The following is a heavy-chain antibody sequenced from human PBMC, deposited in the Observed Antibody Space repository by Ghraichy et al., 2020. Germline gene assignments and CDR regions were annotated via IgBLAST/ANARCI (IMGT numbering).Heavy chain of an antibody. CDR2: ITSSSRTK. D-gene: IGHD4-23*01. Sequence: LSLTCVGSGFTFSSYSMNWVRQSPGKGLEWVSYITSSSRTKSYADSVKGRFTISRDNAQNSLYLQMNSLRDEDTAVYYCARGSTVVRFFYYDGMDVWGPGTTVTVSS. J-gene: IGHJ6*02. CDR1: GFTFSSYS. V-gene: IGHV3-48*02. CDR3: ARGSTVVRFFYYDGMDV.